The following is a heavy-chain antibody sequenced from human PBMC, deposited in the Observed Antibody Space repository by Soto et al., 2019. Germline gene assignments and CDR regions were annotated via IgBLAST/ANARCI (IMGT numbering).Heavy chain of an antibody. V-gene: IGHV3-33*01. CDR1: GFTFSSYG. CDR3: AREAFQEPFFDY. D-gene: IGHD1-26*01. CDR2: IWYDGSNK. J-gene: IGHJ4*02. Sequence: QVQLVESGGGVVQLGRSLRLSCAASGFTFSSYGMHWVRQAPGKGLEWVAVIWYDGSNKYYADSVKGRFTISRDNSKNTLYLQMNSLRAEDTAVYYCAREAFQEPFFDYWGQGTLVTVSS.